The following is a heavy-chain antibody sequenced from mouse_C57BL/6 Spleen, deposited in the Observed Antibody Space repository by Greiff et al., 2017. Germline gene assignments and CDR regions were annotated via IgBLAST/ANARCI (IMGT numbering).Heavy chain of an antibody. CDR1: GYTFTDYE. D-gene: IGHD1-1*02. CDR3: TRWWTHWYFDV. J-gene: IGHJ1*03. CDR2: IDPETGGT. V-gene: IGHV1-15*01. Sequence: QVQLQQSGAELVRPGASVTLSCKASGYTFTDYEMHWVKQTPVHGLEWIGAIDPETGGTAYNQKFKGKAILTADKSSSTAYMELRSLTSEDSAVYYWTRWWTHWYFDVWGTGTTVTVSS.